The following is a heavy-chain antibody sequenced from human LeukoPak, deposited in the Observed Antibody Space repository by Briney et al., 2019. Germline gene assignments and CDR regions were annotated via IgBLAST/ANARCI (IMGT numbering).Heavy chain of an antibody. V-gene: IGHV3-74*01. CDR2: INSDGSSA. CDR1: GFIFSNYW. J-gene: IGHJ4*02. CDR3: ARGPSGYHNT. D-gene: IGHD5-12*01. Sequence: PGGSLRLSCAASGFIFSNYWMSWVRQAPGKGLVWVSRINSDGSSASYADSVKGRFTISRDNSKNTLYLQMNSLRAEDTAVYYCARGPSGYHNTGGQGTLVTVSS.